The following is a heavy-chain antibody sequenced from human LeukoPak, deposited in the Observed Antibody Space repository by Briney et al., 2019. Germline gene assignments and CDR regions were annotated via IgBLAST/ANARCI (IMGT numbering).Heavy chain of an antibody. D-gene: IGHD2-15*01. J-gene: IGHJ4*02. V-gene: IGHV3-23*01. Sequence: GGSLRLSCAASGFSFSNSAMSWVRQAPGKGLEWVSVISGSGGSTYYADSVKGRFTISRDNSENTLSLQMNNLRAEDTAMYYCVKDPQRVYCRGTNCSLGFWGQGTLVTASS. CDR1: GFSFSNSA. CDR2: ISGSGGST. CDR3: VKDPQRVYCRGTNCSLGF.